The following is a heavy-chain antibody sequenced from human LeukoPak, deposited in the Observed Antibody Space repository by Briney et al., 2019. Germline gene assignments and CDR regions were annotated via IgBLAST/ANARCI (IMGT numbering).Heavy chain of an antibody. CDR3: ARGDFWSAYYSSYYYMDV. D-gene: IGHD3-3*01. V-gene: IGHV4-4*09. J-gene: IGHJ6*03. CDR1: GGSISNYF. Sequence: SETLSLTCTVSGGSISNYFWGWIRQPPGKGLEWIGYISTSGSTYYNPSLKSRVTISADTSKNHSSLKLSSVTAADTAVYYCARGDFWSAYYSSYYYMDVWGKGTTVTVSS. CDR2: ISTSGST.